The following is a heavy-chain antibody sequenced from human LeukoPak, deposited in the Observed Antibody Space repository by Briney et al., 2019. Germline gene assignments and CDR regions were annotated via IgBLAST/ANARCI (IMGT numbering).Heavy chain of an antibody. CDR2: ISAYNGNT. Sequence: ASVKVSCKASGYTFTSYGISWVRQAPGQGLEWMGWISAYNGNTNYAQKFQGRVTITTDESTSTAYMELSSLRSEDTAVYYCAKSIAAPQKTKRTYYYYYMDVWGKGTTVTVSS. V-gene: IGHV1-18*01. D-gene: IGHD6-6*01. CDR3: AKSIAAPQKTKRTYYYYYMDV. CDR1: GYTFTSYG. J-gene: IGHJ6*03.